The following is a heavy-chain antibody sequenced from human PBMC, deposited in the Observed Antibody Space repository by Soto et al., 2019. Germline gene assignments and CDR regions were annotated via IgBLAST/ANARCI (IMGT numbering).Heavy chain of an antibody. Sequence: GGSLRLSCAASGFTFSSYSMNWVRQAPGKGLEWVSYISSSSSTIYYADSVKGRFTISRDNAKNSLYLQMNSLRAEDTAVYYCARSGHYYGSGSYYNGGPDYWGQGTLVTVSS. CDR2: ISSSSSTI. V-gene: IGHV3-48*01. CDR3: ARSGHYYGSGSYYNGGPDY. D-gene: IGHD3-10*01. CDR1: GFTFSSYS. J-gene: IGHJ4*02.